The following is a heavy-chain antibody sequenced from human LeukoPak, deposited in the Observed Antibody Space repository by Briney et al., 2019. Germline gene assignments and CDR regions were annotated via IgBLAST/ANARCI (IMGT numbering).Heavy chain of an antibody. Sequence: PGGSLRLSCAASGFTFSSYAMSWVRQAPGKGLEWVSAISGSGGSTYYADSVKGRFTISRDNSKNTLYLQMNSLRAEDTAVYYCAGALYGSGSYYNVLVWGQGTLVTVSS. V-gene: IGHV3-23*01. CDR3: AGALYGSGSYYNVLV. CDR2: ISGSGGST. J-gene: IGHJ4*02. CDR1: GFTFSSYA. D-gene: IGHD3-10*01.